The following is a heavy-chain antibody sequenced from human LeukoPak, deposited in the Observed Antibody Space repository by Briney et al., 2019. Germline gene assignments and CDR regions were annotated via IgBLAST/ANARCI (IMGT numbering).Heavy chain of an antibody. V-gene: IGHV3-9*01. J-gene: IGHJ4*02. CDR3: AKDGPYDSSGYAPD. CDR1: GFTFDDHA. CDR2: ISWNSGSI. D-gene: IGHD3-22*01. Sequence: QPGRSLRLSCAASGFTFDDHAMHWVRQAPGKGLEWVSGISWNSGSIGYADSVKGRFTISRDNAKNSLYLQMNSLRAEDTALYYCAKDGPYDSSGYAPDWGQGTLVTVSS.